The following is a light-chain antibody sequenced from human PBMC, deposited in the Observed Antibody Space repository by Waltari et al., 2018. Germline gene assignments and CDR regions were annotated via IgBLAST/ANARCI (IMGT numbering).Light chain of an antibody. Sequence: QSALTQPASVSGSPGQSITISCTGTSSDGGGYKSVSWYQQHPGKAPKLMIYDVSNRPSGVSKRFSGSKSGNTASLTISGLQAEDEADYYCSSYTTSNTLVFGTGTNVIVL. CDR2: DVS. V-gene: IGLV2-14*03. CDR1: SSDGGGYKS. J-gene: IGLJ1*01. CDR3: SSYTTSNTLV.